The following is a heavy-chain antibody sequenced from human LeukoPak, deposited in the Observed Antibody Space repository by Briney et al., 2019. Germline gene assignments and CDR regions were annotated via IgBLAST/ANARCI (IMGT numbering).Heavy chain of an antibody. D-gene: IGHD3-22*01. CDR3: ARDIPTNYDSSGNHNLYFDL. J-gene: IGHJ2*01. Sequence: ASVKVSCKASGYTFITYYMHWLRQAPGQGLEWMGIINPGGGSTSYAQKFQGRVTMTRDTSTSTVYMELSSLRSEDTAVYYCARDIPTNYDSSGNHNLYFDLWGRGTLVTVSS. V-gene: IGHV1-46*01. CDR1: GYTFITYY. CDR2: INPGGGST.